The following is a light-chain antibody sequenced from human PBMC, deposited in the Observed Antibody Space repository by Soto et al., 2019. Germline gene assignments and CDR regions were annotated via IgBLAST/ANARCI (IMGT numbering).Light chain of an antibody. Sequence: EIVMTQSPATLSVSPGARATLSCRASQTISTNLAWYQHKPGQPPSLLMYGAATRATGVPARFSGRGSGTQFTLTITSLQSEDFAVYYCQQYDTWTWTFGQGTKVDI. CDR3: QQYDTWTWT. J-gene: IGKJ1*01. CDR2: GAA. CDR1: QTISTN. V-gene: IGKV3-15*01.